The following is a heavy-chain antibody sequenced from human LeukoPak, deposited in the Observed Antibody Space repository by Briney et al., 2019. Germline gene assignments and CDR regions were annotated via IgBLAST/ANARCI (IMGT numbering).Heavy chain of an antibody. Sequence: SETLSLTCTVSGGSISSYYWSWIRQPPGKGLEWIGYIYYSGSTNYNPSLKSRVTISVDTSKNQFSLKLSSVTAADTAVYYCARRAAVEQLISYFDYWGQGTLVTVSS. CDR2: IYYSGST. CDR1: GGSISSYY. D-gene: IGHD6-13*01. J-gene: IGHJ4*02. V-gene: IGHV4-59*08. CDR3: ARRAAVEQLISYFDY.